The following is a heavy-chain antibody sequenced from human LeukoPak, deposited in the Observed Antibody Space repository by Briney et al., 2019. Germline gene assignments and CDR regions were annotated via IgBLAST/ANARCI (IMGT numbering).Heavy chain of an antibody. Sequence: SETLSLTCTVSGGSISSYYWSWIRQPAGKGLEWIGRIYTSGSTNYNPSLKSRVTISVDTSKNQFSLKLSAVTAADTAVYYCARWYYDSSGYRYFDYWGQGTLVTVSS. D-gene: IGHD3-22*01. CDR3: ARWYYDSSGYRYFDY. J-gene: IGHJ4*02. V-gene: IGHV4-4*07. CDR2: IYTSGST. CDR1: GGSISSYY.